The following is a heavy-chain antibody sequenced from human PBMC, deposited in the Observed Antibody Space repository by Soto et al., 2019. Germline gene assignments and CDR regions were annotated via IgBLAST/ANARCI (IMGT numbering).Heavy chain of an antibody. CDR2: IYYSGST. D-gene: IGHD6-13*01. V-gene: IGHV4-39*01. CDR1: CSSINRSSSY. CDR3: ARRGSSSWYGY. Sequence: SDTPSLTCTLLCSSINRSSSYRGWIPRPPGKGRGWIGSIYYSGSTSYNPSLKSRVTISVDTSKNQFSLKLSSVTAADTAVYYCARRGSSSWYGYWGQGTLVTVS. J-gene: IGHJ4*02.